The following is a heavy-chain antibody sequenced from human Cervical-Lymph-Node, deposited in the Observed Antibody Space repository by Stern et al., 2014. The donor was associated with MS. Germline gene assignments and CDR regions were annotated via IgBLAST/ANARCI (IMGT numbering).Heavy chain of an antibody. J-gene: IGHJ5*02. Sequence: EVQLVESGGGLVKPGGSLRLSCAASGFIFSKAWMTWVRQAPGKGLEGVGRIKPKTDGGTTNYSTPVQGRFTISRDDSKNILFLHMNSLRTEDTGIYYCTTDEVANFAHWGQGTLVTVSS. CDR2: IKPKTDGGTT. V-gene: IGHV3-15*01. CDR3: TTDEVANFAH. CDR1: GFIFSKAW.